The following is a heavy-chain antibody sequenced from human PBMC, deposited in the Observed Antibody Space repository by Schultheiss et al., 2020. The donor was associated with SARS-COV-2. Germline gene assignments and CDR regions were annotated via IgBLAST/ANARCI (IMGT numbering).Heavy chain of an antibody. J-gene: IGHJ3*02. Sequence: GGSLRLSCAASGFTFDDYAMHWVRQAPGKGLEWVSGISWNSGSIGYADSVKGRFTISRDNAKNSLYLQMNSLRAEDTAVYYCARDQCEGVGSLDIWGQGTMVTVSS. CDR2: ISWNSGSI. CDR1: GFTFDDYA. V-gene: IGHV3-9*01. CDR3: ARDQCEGVGSLDI. D-gene: IGHD2-15*01.